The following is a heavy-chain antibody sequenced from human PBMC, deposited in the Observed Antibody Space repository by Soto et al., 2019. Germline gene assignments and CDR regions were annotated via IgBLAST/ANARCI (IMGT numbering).Heavy chain of an antibody. CDR2: INHNSGGT. J-gene: IGHJ6*02. V-gene: IGHV1-2*02. CDR3: ARRLPFMVRGVSIAADSYYYYGMDV. CDR1: GYTFTGYY. Sequence: ASVKDTCKASGYTFTGYYMHWVRQAPGQGLEWMGWINHNSGGTNYAQKFQGRVTMTRDTSISTAYMELSRLRSDDTAVYYCARRLPFMVRGVSIAADSYYYYGMDVWGQGTTVTVSS. D-gene: IGHD3-10*01.